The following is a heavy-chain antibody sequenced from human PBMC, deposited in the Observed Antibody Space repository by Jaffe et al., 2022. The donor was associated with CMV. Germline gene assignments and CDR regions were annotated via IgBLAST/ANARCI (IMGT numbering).Heavy chain of an antibody. CDR3: ARGGAHDTGIATYYYGMDV. V-gene: IGHV3-21*01. Sequence: EVQLVESGGGLVKPGGSLRLSCAASGFTFSSYSMNWVRQAPGKGLEWVSSISSSSSYIYYADSVKGRFTISRDNAKNSLYLQMNSLRAEDTAVYYCARGGAHDTGIATYYYGMDVWGQGTTVTVSS. CDR1: GFTFSSYS. CDR2: ISSSSSYI. J-gene: IGHJ6*02. D-gene: IGHD6-13*01.